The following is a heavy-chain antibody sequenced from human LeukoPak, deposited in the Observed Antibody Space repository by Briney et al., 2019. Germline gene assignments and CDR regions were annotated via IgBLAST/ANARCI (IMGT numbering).Heavy chain of an antibody. CDR1: GYTFTSYG. J-gene: IGHJ4*02. V-gene: IGHV1-18*01. CDR3: ARGPLYSSSWYSGLDY. CDR2: ISAYNGNT. Sequence: ASVKVSCKASGYTFTSYGISWVRQAPGQGLEWMGWISAYNGNTNYAQKLQGRVTMTTDTSTSTAYMELRSLRSEDTAVYYCARGPLYSSSWYSGLDYWGQGTLVTVSS. D-gene: IGHD6-13*01.